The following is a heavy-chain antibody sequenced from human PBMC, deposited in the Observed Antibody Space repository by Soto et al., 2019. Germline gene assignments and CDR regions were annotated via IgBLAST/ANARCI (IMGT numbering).Heavy chain of an antibody. Sequence: GGSLRLSCAASGFTFSGSAMHWVRQASGKGLEWVGRIRSKANSYATAYAASVKGRFTISRDDSKNTAYLQMNSLKTEDTAVYYCESWQQLVQGYYYYGMDVWGQGTTVTVS. CDR3: ESWQQLVQGYYYYGMDV. V-gene: IGHV3-73*01. CDR2: IRSKANSYAT. CDR1: GFTFSGSA. J-gene: IGHJ6*02. D-gene: IGHD6-13*01.